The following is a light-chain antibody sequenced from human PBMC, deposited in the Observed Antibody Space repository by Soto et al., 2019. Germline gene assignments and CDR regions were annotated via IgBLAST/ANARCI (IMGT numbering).Light chain of an antibody. V-gene: IGKV3-20*01. CDR3: QQYGSSRT. Sequence: EIVLTQSPGTLSLSPGERATLSCRASQSVSSSYLAWYQQKPGQAPRLLIYGAASRATGIPDRFSGSGSGTDFTLTISRLEPEDCAVYYCQQYGSSRTFGQGTNVEIK. CDR1: QSVSSSY. CDR2: GAA. J-gene: IGKJ1*01.